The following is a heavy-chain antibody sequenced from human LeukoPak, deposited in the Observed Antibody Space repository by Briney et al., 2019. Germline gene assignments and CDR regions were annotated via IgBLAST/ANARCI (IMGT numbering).Heavy chain of an antibody. V-gene: IGHV1-18*01. D-gene: IGHD3-22*01. Sequence: ASVKVSCKASGGTFSSYAISWVRQAPGQGLEWMGWISAYNGNTNYAQKLQGRITMTTDTSTSTAYMELRSLSSDDTAVYYCARDRAPVWVNYYDSSGFYQPFDYWGQGTLVTVSS. J-gene: IGHJ4*02. CDR3: ARDRAPVWVNYYDSSGFYQPFDY. CDR1: GGTFSSYA. CDR2: ISAYNGNT.